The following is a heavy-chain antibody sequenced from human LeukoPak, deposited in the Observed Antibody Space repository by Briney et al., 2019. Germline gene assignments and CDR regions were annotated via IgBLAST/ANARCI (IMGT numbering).Heavy chain of an antibody. CDR2: INHSGST. CDR1: GGSFSGYC. D-gene: IGHD3-22*01. CDR3: ARDPDYYDSSGYYYGFDY. V-gene: IGHV4-34*01. J-gene: IGHJ4*02. Sequence: SETLSLTCAVYGGSFSGYCWSWIRQPPGKGLEWIGEINHSGSTNYNPSLKSRVTISVDTSKNQFSLKLSSVTAADTAVYYCARDPDYYDSSGYYYGFDYWGQGTLVTVSS.